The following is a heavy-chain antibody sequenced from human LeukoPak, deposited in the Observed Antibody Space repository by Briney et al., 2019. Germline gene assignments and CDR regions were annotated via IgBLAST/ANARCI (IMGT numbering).Heavy chain of an antibody. CDR2: ISYDGSNK. V-gene: IGHV3-30*18. D-gene: IGHD3-10*01. CDR1: GFTFSSYG. Sequence: GGSLRLSCAASGFTFSSYGMRWVRQAPGKGLEWVAVISYDGSNKYYADSVKGRFTISRDNSKNTLYLQMNSLRAGDTAVYYCAKDYLYYYGSGSYYKPPDYWGQGTLVTVSS. J-gene: IGHJ4*02. CDR3: AKDYLYYYGSGSYYKPPDY.